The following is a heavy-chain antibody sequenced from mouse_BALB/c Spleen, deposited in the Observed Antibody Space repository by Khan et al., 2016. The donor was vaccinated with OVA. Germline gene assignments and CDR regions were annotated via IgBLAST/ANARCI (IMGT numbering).Heavy chain of an antibody. CDR1: GFSLSDYV. J-gene: IGHJ4*01. CDR3: AKGVWSYYYTLDY. V-gene: IGHV2-6-5*01. CDR2: IWGGGST. Sequence: QVQLKQSGPGLVAPSQNLSITCTVSGFSLSDYVVSWIRQPPGKGLEWLGVIWGGGSTYYNSALKSRLSISKDNSKSQVFLKMSSLQSDDTAMFYCAKGVWSYYYTLDYWGQGTSVTVSS.